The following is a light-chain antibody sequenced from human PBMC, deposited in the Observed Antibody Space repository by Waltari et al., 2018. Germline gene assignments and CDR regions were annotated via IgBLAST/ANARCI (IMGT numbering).Light chain of an antibody. J-gene: IGKJ1*01. Sequence: EIVMMQSPATLSVSPGERATLSCRARQRISSHLAWYQQKPGQAPRLLIYGASARATGIPARFSGSGSGTEFTLTISSLQSEDFAVYCCHQYHDWPQTFGQGTKVELK. CDR1: QRISSH. CDR3: HQYHDWPQT. CDR2: GAS. V-gene: IGKV3-15*01.